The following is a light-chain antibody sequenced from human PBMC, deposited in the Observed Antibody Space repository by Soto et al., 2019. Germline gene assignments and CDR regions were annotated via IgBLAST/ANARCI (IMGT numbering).Light chain of an antibody. V-gene: IGKV3-20*01. CDR2: GAS. Sequence: EIALTQSPGTLSLSPGERATLSCRASQSVNSRYLAWYQQKPGQAPRLLIYGASSRATGIPDRFSGSGSGTDFTLTISRLEPEDFAVYYCQQYGSSPRTFGQGTKVEIK. CDR1: QSVNSRY. J-gene: IGKJ1*01. CDR3: QQYGSSPRT.